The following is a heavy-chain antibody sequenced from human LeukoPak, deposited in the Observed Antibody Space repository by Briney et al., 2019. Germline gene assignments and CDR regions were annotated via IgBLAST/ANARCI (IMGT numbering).Heavy chain of an antibody. CDR3: ARPGIAAAGTVAHYYYYMDV. V-gene: IGHV3-23*01. CDR1: GFTFSSYA. D-gene: IGHD6-13*01. CDR2: ISGSGGST. Sequence: GGSLRLSCAASGFTFSSYAMSWVRQAPGKGLEWVSAISGSGGSTYYADSVKGRFTISRDNAKNSLYLQMNSLRAEDTAVYYCARPGIAAAGTVAHYYYYMDVWGKGTTVTVSS. J-gene: IGHJ6*03.